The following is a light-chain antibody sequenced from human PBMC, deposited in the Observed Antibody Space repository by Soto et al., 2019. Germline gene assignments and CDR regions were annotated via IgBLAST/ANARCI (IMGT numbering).Light chain of an antibody. V-gene: IGKV3-20*01. J-gene: IGKJ1*01. CDR2: GAS. CDR3: HQYGSSPRT. Sequence: PGERATLSCRASQSVSSSYLAWYQQKPGQAPRLLIYGASSRATGIPDRFSGSGSGTDFTLTISRLEPEDFAVYSCHQYGSSPRTFGQGTKVDIK. CDR1: QSVSSSY.